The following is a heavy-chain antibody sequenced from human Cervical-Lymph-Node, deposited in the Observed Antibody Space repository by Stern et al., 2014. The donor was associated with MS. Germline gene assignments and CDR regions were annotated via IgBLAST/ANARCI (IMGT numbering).Heavy chain of an antibody. Sequence: QLQLQESGPGLVKPSETLSLTCTVSGGSISSSSYYWGWIRQPPGKGLEWIGIIYYSGTTYYTPSLKIRVTIPVDTSKNQFSLKRSSVTAADTAVYYCARHNGEGQFTFDIWGQGTMVTVSS. J-gene: IGHJ3*02. V-gene: IGHV4-39*01. D-gene: IGHD3-10*01. CDR2: IYYSGTT. CDR3: ARHNGEGQFTFDI. CDR1: GGSISSSSYY.